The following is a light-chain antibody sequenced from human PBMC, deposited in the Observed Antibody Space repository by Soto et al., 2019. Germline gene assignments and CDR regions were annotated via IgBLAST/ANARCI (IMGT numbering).Light chain of an antibody. Sequence: TQLTQFPSSLSAAVGDRLTITCLASQGIRNFLAWYQQSPGRAPKLLIYAASTLQDEVPSRFSGSGSGTEFTLTISSLQPEDFATYYCQQLNTFPITFGQGTRLEIK. J-gene: IGKJ5*01. CDR3: QQLNTFPIT. CDR1: QGIRNF. CDR2: AAS. V-gene: IGKV1-9*01.